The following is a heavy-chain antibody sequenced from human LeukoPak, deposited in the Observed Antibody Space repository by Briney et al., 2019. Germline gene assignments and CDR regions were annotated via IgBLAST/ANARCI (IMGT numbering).Heavy chain of an antibody. D-gene: IGHD6-19*01. J-gene: IGHJ5*02. Sequence: GGSLRLSCAASGFTFSDYYMSWIRQAPGKGLEWVSYISSSGSTIYYAGSVKGRFTISRDNAKNSLYLQMNSLRAEDTAVYYCARDQTGIAVAGTGWFDPWGQGTLVTVSS. CDR3: ARDQTGIAVAGTGWFDP. CDR1: GFTFSDYY. V-gene: IGHV3-11*01. CDR2: ISSSGSTI.